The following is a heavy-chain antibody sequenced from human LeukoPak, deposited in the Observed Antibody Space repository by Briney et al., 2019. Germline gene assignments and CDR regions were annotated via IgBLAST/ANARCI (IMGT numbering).Heavy chain of an antibody. CDR1: GFTFSNYW. CDR3: VRDKLTGASRLDY. J-gene: IGHJ4*02. Sequence: GGSLRLSCAASGFTFSNYWMSWVRQAPGKELEWVANIKQDGSEIYYVDSVKGRFTISSDNAKNSLYLQMNSLRAEDTAVYYCVRDKLTGASRLDYWGQGTLLTVSS. CDR2: IKQDGSEI. V-gene: IGHV3-7*03. D-gene: IGHD7-27*01.